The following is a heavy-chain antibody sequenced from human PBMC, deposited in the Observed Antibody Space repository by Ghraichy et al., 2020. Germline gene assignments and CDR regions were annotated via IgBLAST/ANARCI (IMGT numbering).Heavy chain of an antibody. D-gene: IGHD2-21*02. V-gene: IGHV3-30*03. CDR1: GFTFSSYA. CDR2: ISDDGINK. J-gene: IGHJ4*02. CDR3: ARDACGGDCYLYYFDC. Sequence: LSLTCAASGFTFSSYAMHWVRQAPGKGLEGVAVISDDGINKYYADSVKGRFTISRDNSKKTLYLQMNSMRAEDTAVYYCARDACGGDCYLYYFDCWGQGTLVTVSS.